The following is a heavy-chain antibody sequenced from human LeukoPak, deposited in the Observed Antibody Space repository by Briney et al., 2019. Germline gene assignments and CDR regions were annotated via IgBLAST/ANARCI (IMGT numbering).Heavy chain of an antibody. CDR1: GYSFTSYW. D-gene: IGHD3-22*01. J-gene: IGHJ4*02. Sequence: GESLKISCKGSGYSFTSYWIGWVRQMPGKGLEWMGIIYPGDSDTRYSPSFQGQVTISADNSITTAYLQWSSLKASDTAMYYCARVGRDSSLLSDYWGQGTLVTVSS. V-gene: IGHV5-51*01. CDR3: ARVGRDSSLLSDY. CDR2: IYPGDSDT.